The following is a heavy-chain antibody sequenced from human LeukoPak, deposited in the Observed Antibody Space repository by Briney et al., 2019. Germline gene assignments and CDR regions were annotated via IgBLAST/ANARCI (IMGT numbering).Heavy chain of an antibody. CDR3: ARDLGMAAAALD. V-gene: IGHV4-4*07. CDR2: IYTSGST. J-gene: IGHJ4*02. CDR1: GGSISSYY. D-gene: IGHD6-13*01. Sequence: SETLSLTCTVSGGSISSYYWSWIRQPAGKGLEWTGRIYTSGSTNYNPSLKSRVTMSVDTSKNQFSPKLSSVTAADTAVYYCARDLGMAAAALDWGQGTLVTVSS.